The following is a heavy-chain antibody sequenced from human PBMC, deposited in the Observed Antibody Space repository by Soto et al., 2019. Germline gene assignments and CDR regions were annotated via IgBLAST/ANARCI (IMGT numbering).Heavy chain of an antibody. J-gene: IGHJ5*02. CDR2: ISGSGTIT. CDR1: GFPFSSRA. V-gene: IGHV3-23*01. CDR3: AEWPRYCSGADCRA. D-gene: IGHD2-15*01. Sequence: EVQLLESGGGLVQPGGSLRLSCAASGFPFSSRAMSWVRQAPGKGLEWVSAISGSGTITYYADSVKGRFTISRDTSKNTLYLQMNSLRADDTAVYYCAEWPRYCSGADCRAWGQGTLVTVSS.